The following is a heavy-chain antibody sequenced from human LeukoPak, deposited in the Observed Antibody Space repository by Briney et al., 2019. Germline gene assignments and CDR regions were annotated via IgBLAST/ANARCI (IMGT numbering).Heavy chain of an antibody. CDR1: GFTFSSYW. CDR2: INSDGRTT. CDR3: GIRDTSDYYVF. J-gene: IGHJ4*02. V-gene: IGHV3-74*01. D-gene: IGHD3-22*01. Sequence: GGSLRLSCAASGFTFSSYWMHWVRQVPGKGLVWVSRINSDGRTTRYADSVKGRFTISRDNAKNTLYLQMNSLRAEDTAVYYCGIRDTSDYYVFWGQGTLVTVSS.